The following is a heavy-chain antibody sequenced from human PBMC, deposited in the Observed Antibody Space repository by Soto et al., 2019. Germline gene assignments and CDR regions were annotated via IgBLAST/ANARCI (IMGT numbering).Heavy chain of an antibody. Sequence: AASVKVSCKASGGTFSSYTISWVRQAPGQGLEWMGRIIPILGIANYAQKFQGRVTITADKSTSTAYMELSSLRSEDTAVYYCARDLGVPRPLMVYATGWFDYWGQGTLVTVSS. CDR1: GGTFSSYT. V-gene: IGHV1-69*04. CDR3: ARDLGVPRPLMVYATGWFDY. CDR2: IIPILGIA. J-gene: IGHJ4*02. D-gene: IGHD2-8*01.